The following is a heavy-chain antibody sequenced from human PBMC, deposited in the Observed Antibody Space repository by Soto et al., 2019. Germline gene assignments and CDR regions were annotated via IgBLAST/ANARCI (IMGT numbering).Heavy chain of an antibody. Sequence: GGSLRLSCAASGFTVSSNYMGWVRQAPGKGLEWVSVIYSGGSTYYADSVKGRFTISRDNSKNTLYPQMNSLRAEDTAVYYCARDPPPNDFWSGYQHWGQGTLVTVSS. CDR2: IYSGGST. J-gene: IGHJ1*01. CDR1: GFTVSSNY. D-gene: IGHD3-3*01. V-gene: IGHV3-53*01. CDR3: ARDPPPNDFWSGYQH.